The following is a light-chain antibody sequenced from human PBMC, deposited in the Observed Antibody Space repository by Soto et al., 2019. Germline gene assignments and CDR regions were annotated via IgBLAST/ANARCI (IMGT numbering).Light chain of an antibody. J-gene: IGLJ3*02. CDR2: EVN. V-gene: IGLV2-8*01. CDR3: GAHAGSNTWV. CDR1: SSDVGAYNY. Sequence: QSALAQSPSASGSPGQSVTISCTGSSSDVGAYNYVSWYQHHPGKAPRLVIYEVNKRPSGVPDRFSGSKSGNTASLTVSGLQAEDEADYYCGAHAGSNTWVFGGGTKLPVL.